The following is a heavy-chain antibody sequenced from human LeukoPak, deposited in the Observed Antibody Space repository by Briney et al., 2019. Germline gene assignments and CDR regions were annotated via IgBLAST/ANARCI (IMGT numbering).Heavy chain of an antibody. J-gene: IGHJ4*02. CDR2: INPNSGGT. Sequence: ASVKVSCIVSGYTFTGYYMRWVRQAPGQGLEWMGWINPNSGGTNYAQKFQGRVTMTRDTSISTAYMELSRLRSDDTAVYYCAREIAAATDYWGQGTLVTVSS. CDR3: AREIAAATDY. D-gene: IGHD6-13*01. V-gene: IGHV1-2*02. CDR1: GYTFTGYY.